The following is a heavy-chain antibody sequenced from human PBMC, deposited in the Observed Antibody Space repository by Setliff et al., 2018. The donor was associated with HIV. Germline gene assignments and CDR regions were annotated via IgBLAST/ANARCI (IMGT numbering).Heavy chain of an antibody. CDR2: IYITGDT. J-gene: IGHJ6*02. D-gene: IGHD3-22*01. Sequence: PSETLSLTCSVSGGSINRGTYYWTWIRQSAGKGLEWIGHIYITGDTDYNPSLKSRVTISVDTSKNQFSLTLTSVTATDTAVYYCARSRTSSGYYGVTGYGMDVWGQGTTVTVSS. CDR3: ARSRTSSGYYGVTGYGMDV. V-gene: IGHV4-61*09. CDR1: GGSINRGTYY.